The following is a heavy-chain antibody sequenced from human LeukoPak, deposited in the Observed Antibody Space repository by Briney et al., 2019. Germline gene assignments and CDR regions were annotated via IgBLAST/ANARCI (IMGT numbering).Heavy chain of an antibody. J-gene: IGHJ4*02. D-gene: IGHD6-19*01. Sequence: SETLSLTCTVSGGSLSSRRYSWGWIRQPPGKGLEWIGSIYYSGSTYYNPSLKSRVTISVDTSKNQFSPKLSSVTAADAAVYYCATGIAVAGTLWYWGQGTLVTVSS. V-gene: IGHV4-39*01. CDR2: IYYSGST. CDR1: GGSLSSRRYS. CDR3: ATGIAVAGTLWY.